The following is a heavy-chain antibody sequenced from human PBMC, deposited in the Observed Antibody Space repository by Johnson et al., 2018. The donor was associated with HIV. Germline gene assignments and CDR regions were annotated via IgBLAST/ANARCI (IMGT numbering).Heavy chain of an antibody. CDR1: GFTFSSYV. CDR3: ARACRDGYTCDAVDM. J-gene: IGHJ3*02. D-gene: IGHD5-24*01. V-gene: IGHV3-30*14. Sequence: QVQLVESGGGVVQPGRSLRLSCAASGFTFSSYVMYWVRQAPGKGLEWVAVISYDGSNKYYADSVKGRFTISRDNSKNTLYLQMNSLRAEDTAVYYCARACRDGYTCDAVDMWGQGTMVTVSS. CDR2: ISYDGSNK.